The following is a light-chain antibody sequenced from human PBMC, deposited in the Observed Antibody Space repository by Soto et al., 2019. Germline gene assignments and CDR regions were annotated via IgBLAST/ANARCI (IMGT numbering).Light chain of an antibody. CDR3: NSYTTSNTREIA. CDR1: SSDVGGYNY. Sequence: QSALTQPASVSGSPGQSITISCTGTSSDVGGYNYVSWYQQHPGKAPKFMIYDVSNRPSGVSNRFSGSKSGNTASLTIPGLQAEDEADYYCNSYTTSNTREIAFGTGTKVTVL. CDR2: DVS. V-gene: IGLV2-14*01. J-gene: IGLJ1*01.